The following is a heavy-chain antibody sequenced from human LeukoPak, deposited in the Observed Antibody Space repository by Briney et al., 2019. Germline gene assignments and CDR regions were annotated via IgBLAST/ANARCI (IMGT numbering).Heavy chain of an antibody. Sequence: GGSLRLSCAASGFTLSSYAMSWVRQAPGKGLEWVSTISGSGGSTYYADSVKGRFTISRDNSKNTLYPQMNSLRAEDTAAYYCARDSFPVLLWFGVPRGAFDIWGQGTMVTVSS. CDR3: ARDSFPVLLWFGVPRGAFDI. CDR1: GFTLSSYA. J-gene: IGHJ3*02. CDR2: ISGSGGST. D-gene: IGHD3-10*01. V-gene: IGHV3-23*01.